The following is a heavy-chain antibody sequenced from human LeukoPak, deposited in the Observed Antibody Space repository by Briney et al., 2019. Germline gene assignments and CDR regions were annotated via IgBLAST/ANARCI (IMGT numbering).Heavy chain of an antibody. CDR1: GYSFTSYW. CDR3: ARHIDSGRGYRNGYNY. Sequence: GESLKISCKGSGYSFTSYWIGWVRQMPGKGLEWMGIISPGDSGTRYSPSFQGQVTISVDKSINTAYLQWSSLKASDTAMYYCARHIDSGRGYRNGYNYWGQGTLVTVSS. V-gene: IGHV5-51*01. CDR2: ISPGDSGT. D-gene: IGHD5-18*01. J-gene: IGHJ4*02.